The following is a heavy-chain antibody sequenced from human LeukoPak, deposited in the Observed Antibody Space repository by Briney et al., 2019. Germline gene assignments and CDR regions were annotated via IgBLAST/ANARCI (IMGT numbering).Heavy chain of an antibody. Sequence: GASVKVSCKASGYTFTGYYMHWVRQAPGQGLEWMGWINPNSGGTNYAQKFQGRVTMTRDTSISTAYMELSRLRSDDTAVYYRARVSEFWSGYYSEFFDYWGQGTLVTVSS. CDR3: ARVSEFWSGYYSEFFDY. J-gene: IGHJ4*02. V-gene: IGHV1-2*02. CDR2: INPNSGGT. CDR1: GYTFTGYY. D-gene: IGHD3-3*01.